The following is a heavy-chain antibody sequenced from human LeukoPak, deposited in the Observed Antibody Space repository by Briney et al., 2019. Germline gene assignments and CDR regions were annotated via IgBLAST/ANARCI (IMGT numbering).Heavy chain of an antibody. CDR1: GDSVSSNSAA. CDR2: TYYRSKWYN. V-gene: IGHV6-1*01. CDR3: ARAEYYDFWSGTTYFDY. J-gene: IGHJ4*02. D-gene: IGHD3-3*01. Sequence: SQTLSLTCAISGDSVSSNSAAWNWIRQSPSRGLEWLGRTYYRSKWYNDYAVSVKSRITINPDTSKNQFPLQLNSVTPEDTAVYYCARAEYYDFWSGTTYFDYWGQGTLVTVSS.